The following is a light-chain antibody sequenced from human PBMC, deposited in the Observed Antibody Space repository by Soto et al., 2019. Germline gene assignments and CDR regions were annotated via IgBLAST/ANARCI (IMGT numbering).Light chain of an antibody. CDR3: QVWDSSTVI. CDR1: NIGSKN. V-gene: IGLV3-9*01. CDR2: RDT. Sequence: SYELTQPLSLSVALGQTARINCAGNNIGSKNVHWYQQKPGQAPVLVIYRDTNRPSGIPERFSGANPGNTATLTISRAQDGDEDDYYCQVWDSSTVIFGGGTKVTVL. J-gene: IGLJ2*01.